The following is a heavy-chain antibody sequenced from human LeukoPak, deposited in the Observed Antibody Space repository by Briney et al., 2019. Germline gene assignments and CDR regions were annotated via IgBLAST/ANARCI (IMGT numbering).Heavy chain of an antibody. J-gene: IGHJ5*02. Sequence: ETLSLTCIVSGGSISSDSYYWGWIRQPPGKGLEWIGNIYYSGSTYYNPSLKSRVTISVDTSKNQFSLKLSSVTAADTAVYYCVGLEYSGSYYWFDPWGHGTLVTVSS. CDR3: VGLEYSGSYYWFDP. D-gene: IGHD1-26*01. V-gene: IGHV4-39*01. CDR2: IYYSGST. CDR1: GGSISSDSYY.